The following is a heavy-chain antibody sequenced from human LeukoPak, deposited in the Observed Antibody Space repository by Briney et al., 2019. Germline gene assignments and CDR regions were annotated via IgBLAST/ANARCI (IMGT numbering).Heavy chain of an antibody. D-gene: IGHD3-10*01. V-gene: IGHV3-9*01. CDR3: AKDMHGYYYGSGSFADY. Sequence: PGRSLRLSCAASGFTFDDYAMHWVRQAPGKGLEWVSGISWNSGSIGYADSVKGRFTISRDNAKNSLYLQMNSLRAEDTALYYCAKDMHGYYYGSGSFADYWGQGTLVTVSS. J-gene: IGHJ4*02. CDR1: GFTFDDYA. CDR2: ISWNSGSI.